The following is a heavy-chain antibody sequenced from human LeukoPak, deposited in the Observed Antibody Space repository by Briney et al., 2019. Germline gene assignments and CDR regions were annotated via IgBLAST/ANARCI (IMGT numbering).Heavy chain of an antibody. V-gene: IGHV3-23*01. J-gene: IGHJ4*02. CDR2: ISGSGVISGSGVRT. Sequence: QTGGSLRLSCAASGFTFSNYAMNWVRQAPGKGLEWVSGISGSGVISGSGVRTYYTDSVKGRFTISRDNSKNTLYLQMNSLRAEDTAVYYCAKDRGITMIAQDSWGQGTLVTVSS. CDR1: GFTFSNYA. D-gene: IGHD3-22*01. CDR3: AKDRGITMIAQDS.